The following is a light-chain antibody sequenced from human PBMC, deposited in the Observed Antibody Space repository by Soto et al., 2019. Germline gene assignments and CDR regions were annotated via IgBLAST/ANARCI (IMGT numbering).Light chain of an antibody. CDR3: VAWDDSLNGYVV. Sequence: QSVLTQPPSASGTPGQRVTISCSGSSSNIGSNTVNWYQQLPGTAPKLVIYSKYQRPSGVPDRFSGSKSGTSASLAISGLQSEDEADYYCVAWDDSLNGYVVFGGGTKLTVL. J-gene: IGLJ2*01. CDR1: SSNIGSNT. V-gene: IGLV1-44*01. CDR2: SKY.